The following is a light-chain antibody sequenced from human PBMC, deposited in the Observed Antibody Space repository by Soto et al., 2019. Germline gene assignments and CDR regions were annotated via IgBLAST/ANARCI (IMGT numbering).Light chain of an antibody. CDR3: QQSYNVPFT. Sequence: DIQMTQSPASLAASLGDRITISCRASQTISNYLNWYHQKPGEAPKILLYGASTLQSGVPSSVSGSGSGTEFTLSISSLQPEDFGTYYCQQSYNVPFTFGPGTKVDVK. CDR1: QTISNY. J-gene: IGKJ3*01. CDR2: GAS. V-gene: IGKV1-39*01.